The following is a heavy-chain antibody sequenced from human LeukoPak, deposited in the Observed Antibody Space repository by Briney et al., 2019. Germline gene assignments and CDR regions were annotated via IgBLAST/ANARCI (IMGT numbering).Heavy chain of an antibody. CDR1: GGSISSSSYY. CDR3: ARCHYDSSGYFNY. D-gene: IGHD3-22*01. CDR2: IYYSGNT. Sequence: SETLSLTCTVSGGSISSSSYYWGWIRQPPGKGLEWIGSIYYSGNTYYNPSLKSRVTISVDTSKNQFSLKLSSVTAADTAVYYCARCHYDSSGYFNYWGQGTLVTVSS. J-gene: IGHJ4*02. V-gene: IGHV4-39*07.